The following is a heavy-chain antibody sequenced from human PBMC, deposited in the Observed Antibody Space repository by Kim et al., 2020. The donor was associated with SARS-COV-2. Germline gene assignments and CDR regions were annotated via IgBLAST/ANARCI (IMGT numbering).Heavy chain of an antibody. D-gene: IGHD2-15*01. Sequence: ASVKVSCKASGYTFTGYYMHWVRQAPGQGLEWMGWINPNSGGTNYAQKFQGRVTMTRDTSISTAYMELSRLRSDDTAVYYCASDGCSGGSCYSTWFDPWGQGTLVTVSS. CDR3: ASDGCSGGSCYSTWFDP. J-gene: IGHJ5*02. CDR2: INPNSGGT. V-gene: IGHV1-2*02. CDR1: GYTFTGYY.